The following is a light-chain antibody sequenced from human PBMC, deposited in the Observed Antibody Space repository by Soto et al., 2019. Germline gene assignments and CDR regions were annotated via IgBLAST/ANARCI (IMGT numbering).Light chain of an antibody. CDR2: NTN. CDR3: VLYMGSGIWV. CDR1: SGSVSTSYY. Sequence: QAVVTQEPSFSVSPGRTVTLTCGLSSGSVSTSYYPSWYQQTPGQAPRTLIYNTNTRSSGVPDRFSGSILGNKAALTITGAQADEESDYYCVLYMGSGIWVVGGGTKLTVL. V-gene: IGLV8-61*01. J-gene: IGLJ3*02.